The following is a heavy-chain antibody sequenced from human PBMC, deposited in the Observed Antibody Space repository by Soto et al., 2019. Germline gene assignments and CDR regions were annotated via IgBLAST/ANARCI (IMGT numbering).Heavy chain of an antibody. CDR1: GFTFSSYA. CDR3: AKALGYCSSTSCYQTPRFDP. V-gene: IGHV3-23*01. CDR2: ISGSGGST. J-gene: IGHJ5*02. Sequence: GGSLRLSCAASGFTFSSYAMSWVRQAPGKGLEWVSAISGSGGSTYYADSVKGRFTISRDNSKNTLYLQMNSLRAEDTAVYYCAKALGYCSSTSCYQTPRFDPWGQGTLVTVSS. D-gene: IGHD2-2*01.